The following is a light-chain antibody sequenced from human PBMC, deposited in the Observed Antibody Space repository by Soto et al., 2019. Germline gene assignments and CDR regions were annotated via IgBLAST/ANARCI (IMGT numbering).Light chain of an antibody. CDR1: QSVSNN. CDR3: QQYYDWPIT. CDR2: GAY. Sequence: EIVITECPATLSVSPGERATLSCRASQSVSNNLAWLQQKPGQAPRLLIYGAYTRATGIPARFSGSGSGTDFTLTISSLQSEDFAVYYCQQYYDWPITFGQGTRPE. V-gene: IGKV3-15*01. J-gene: IGKJ5*01.